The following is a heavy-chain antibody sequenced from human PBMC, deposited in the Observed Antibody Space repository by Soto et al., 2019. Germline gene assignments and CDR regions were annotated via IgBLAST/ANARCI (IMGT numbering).Heavy chain of an antibody. CDR2: ISAYNGNT. CDR1: GYTFTSYG. CDR3: ARGPPYGSGSYNWFDP. D-gene: IGHD3-10*01. Sequence: ASVKVSCKASGYTFTSYGISWVRQAPGQGLEWMGWISAYNGNTNYAQKLQGRVTMTTDTSTSTAYMELRSLRSDDTAVYYCARGPPYGSGSYNWFDPWGQGTLVTVSS. V-gene: IGHV1-18*01. J-gene: IGHJ5*02.